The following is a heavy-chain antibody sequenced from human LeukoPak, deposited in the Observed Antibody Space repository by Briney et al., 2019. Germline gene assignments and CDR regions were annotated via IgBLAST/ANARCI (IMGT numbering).Heavy chain of an antibody. D-gene: IGHD3-22*01. CDR3: ARDHYEITMIGWQIDY. CDR1: GGSISSGGYY. J-gene: IGHJ4*02. CDR2: IYYSGST. Sequence: SETLSLTCTVSGGSISSGGYYWSWIRQHPGKGLEWIGYIYYSGSTYYNPSLKSRVTISVDTSKNQFSLKLSSVTAADTAVYYCARDHYEITMIGWQIDYWGQGTLVTVSS. V-gene: IGHV4-31*03.